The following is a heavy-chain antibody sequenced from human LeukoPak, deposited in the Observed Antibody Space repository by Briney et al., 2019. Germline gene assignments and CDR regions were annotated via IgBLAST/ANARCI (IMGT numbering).Heavy chain of an antibody. Sequence: GGSLRLSCAASGFTFSTYRMSWVRQAPGKGLEWVANIKQDGSEKHYVDSVKGRFTISRDNAKNSLYLQMSSLRAEDTAVYYCAKGRGFRVWDPWDNWGQGTLITVSS. D-gene: IGHD3-16*01. CDR1: GFTFSTYR. CDR2: IKQDGSEK. J-gene: IGHJ4*02. CDR3: AKGRGFRVWDPWDN. V-gene: IGHV3-7*01.